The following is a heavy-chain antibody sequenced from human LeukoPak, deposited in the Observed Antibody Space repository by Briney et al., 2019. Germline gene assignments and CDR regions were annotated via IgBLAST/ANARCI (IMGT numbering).Heavy chain of an antibody. CDR2: ISSSSSYI. CDR3: ARDHGTMVRGANFDY. Sequence: GGSLRLSCAASGFTFSSYSMNWVRQAPGKGLEGVSSISSSSSYIYYADSVKGRFTISRDNAKNSLYLQMNSLRAEDTAVYYCARDHGTMVRGANFDYWGQGTLVTVSS. J-gene: IGHJ4*02. CDR1: GFTFSSYS. V-gene: IGHV3-21*01. D-gene: IGHD3-10*01.